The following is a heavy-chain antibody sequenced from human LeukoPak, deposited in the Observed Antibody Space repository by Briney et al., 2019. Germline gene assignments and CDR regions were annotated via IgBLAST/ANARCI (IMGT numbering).Heavy chain of an antibody. V-gene: IGHV3-7*01. CDR3: ARDIVVVTAQSYYFDY. Sequence: GGSLRLSCAASGFTFSSYWMSWVRQAPGKGLEWVANIKQDGSEKYYVDSVKGRFTISRDNAKNSLYLQMNSLRAEDTAVYYCARDIVVVTAQSYYFDYWGQGTLVTVSS. J-gene: IGHJ4*02. CDR2: IKQDGSEK. CDR1: GFTFSSYW. D-gene: IGHD2-21*02.